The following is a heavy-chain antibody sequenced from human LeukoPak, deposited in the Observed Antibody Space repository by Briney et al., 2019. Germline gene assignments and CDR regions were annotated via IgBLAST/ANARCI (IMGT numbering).Heavy chain of an antibody. Sequence: SETLSLTCAVYGGSFSGYYWSWIRQPPGKGLEWIGEINHSGSTNYNPSLKSRVTISVDTSKNQFSLKLSSVTAADTAVYYCARQGSAYIGAFDPWGQGTLVTVSS. V-gene: IGHV4-34*01. J-gene: IGHJ5*02. D-gene: IGHD3-10*01. CDR3: ARQGSAYIGAFDP. CDR2: INHSGST. CDR1: GGSFSGYY.